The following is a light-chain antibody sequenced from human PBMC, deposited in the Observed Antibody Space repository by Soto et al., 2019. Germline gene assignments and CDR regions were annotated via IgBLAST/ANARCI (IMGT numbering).Light chain of an antibody. Sequence: QAVLTQPPSASGTPGQSVTISCTGTSSDIGYYKYVSWYQQHPGRAPKLIIYEVIKRPPGVPDRFSGSKSGNTASLTVSGLQAEDEADYYCSSYAGTNLGVFGTGTKVT. CDR2: EVI. J-gene: IGLJ1*01. CDR1: SSDIGYYKY. V-gene: IGLV2-8*01. CDR3: SSYAGTNLGV.